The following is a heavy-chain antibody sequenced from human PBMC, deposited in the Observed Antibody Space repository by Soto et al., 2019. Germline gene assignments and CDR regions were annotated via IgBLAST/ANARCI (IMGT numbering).Heavy chain of an antibody. CDR2: IYCGGST. CDR1: CGSISGGGYY. CDR3: ARGGYYYENSGQNAYDY. Sequence: TLSLPFTVSCGSISGGGYYWSWIRQHPGKGLEWIGYIYCGGSTYYNPSLKSRATISGDTSKNQFSLKLSSVTAADTAVYYCARGGYYYENSGQNAYDYWGQGILVTVSS. J-gene: IGHJ4*01. V-gene: IGHV4-31*03. D-gene: IGHD3-22*01.